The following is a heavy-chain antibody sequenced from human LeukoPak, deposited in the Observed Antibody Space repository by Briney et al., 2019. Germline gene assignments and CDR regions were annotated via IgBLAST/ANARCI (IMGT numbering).Heavy chain of an antibody. V-gene: IGHV4-38-2*02. CDR3: ARLPTVTFFDY. D-gene: IGHD4-17*01. CDR1: GYSISSGYY. Sequence: SETLSLTCTVSGYSISSGYYWGWIRQPPGKGLEWIGSIYYSGSTYHNPSLKSRVTISVDTSKNQFSLRLSSVTAADTAVYYCARLPTVTFFDYWGQGTLVTVSS. CDR2: IYYSGST. J-gene: IGHJ4*02.